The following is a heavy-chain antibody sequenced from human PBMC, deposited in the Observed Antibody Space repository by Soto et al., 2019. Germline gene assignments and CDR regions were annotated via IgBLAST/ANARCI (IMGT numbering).Heavy chain of an antibody. CDR2: ISSSGSTI. CDR1: GFTFSSYE. V-gene: IGHV3-48*03. CDR3: ARGNYYYYGMDV. Sequence: EVQLVESGGGLVQPGGSLRLSCAASGFTFSSYEMNWVRQAPGKGLDWVSYISSSGSTIYYADSVKGRFTISRDNAKNSLYLQMNSLRAEDTAVYYCARGNYYYYGMDVWGQGTTVTVSS. J-gene: IGHJ6*02.